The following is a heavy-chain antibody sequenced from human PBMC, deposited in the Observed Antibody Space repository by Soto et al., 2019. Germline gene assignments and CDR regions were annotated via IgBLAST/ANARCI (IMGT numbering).Heavy chain of an antibody. V-gene: IGHV4-59*01. Sequence: SETLSLTCTVSGGSISSYYWSCIRQPPGKGLEWIGYIYYSGSTNYNPSLKSRVTISVDTSKNQFSLKLSSVTAADTAVYYCARANYDFWSGYSQTHDAFDIWGQGTMVTVSS. CDR3: ARANYDFWSGYSQTHDAFDI. J-gene: IGHJ3*02. CDR1: GGSISSYY. D-gene: IGHD3-3*01. CDR2: IYYSGST.